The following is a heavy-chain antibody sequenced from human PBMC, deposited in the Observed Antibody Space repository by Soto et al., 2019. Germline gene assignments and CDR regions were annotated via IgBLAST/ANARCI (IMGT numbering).Heavy chain of an antibody. Sequence: SVKVSCKASGGTFSSYAISWVRQAPGQGLEWMGGIIPIFGTANYAQKFQGRVTITADESTSTAYMELSSLRSEDTAVYCCATQLADLYDYWGQGTLVTVYS. J-gene: IGHJ4*02. CDR2: IIPIFGTA. CDR1: GGTFSSYA. D-gene: IGHD6-13*01. V-gene: IGHV1-69*13. CDR3: ATQLADLYDY.